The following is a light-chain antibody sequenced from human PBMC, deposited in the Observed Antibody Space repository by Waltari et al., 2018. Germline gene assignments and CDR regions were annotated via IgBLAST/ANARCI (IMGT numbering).Light chain of an antibody. Sequence: YVLTQPPSVSVAPGKAARISCGGSNIESKGVHWYQVKPGQAPVLVIFDDSDRPSRTPGRFSGSNSGNTATLTISRVEVGDEADYYCQVWDGSADEAVFGGGTKLTVL. V-gene: IGLV3-21*03. CDR1: NIESKG. J-gene: IGLJ2*01. CDR3: QVWDGSADEAV. CDR2: DDS.